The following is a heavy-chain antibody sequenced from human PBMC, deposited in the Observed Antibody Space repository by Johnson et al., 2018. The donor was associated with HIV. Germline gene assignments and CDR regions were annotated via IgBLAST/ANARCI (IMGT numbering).Heavy chain of an antibody. D-gene: IGHD6-6*01. CDR1: GFTFDDYA. CDR2: IRYDGSNK. CDR3: AKDRRSSSPGRDAFDI. V-gene: IGHV3-30*02. J-gene: IGHJ3*02. Sequence: QVQLVESGGGVVQPGGSLRLSCAASGFTFDDYAMHWVRQAPGKGLEWVAFIRYDGSNKYYADSVKGRFTISRDNSKNTLYLQMNSLRAEDTAVYYCAKDRRSSSPGRDAFDIWGQGTMVTVSS.